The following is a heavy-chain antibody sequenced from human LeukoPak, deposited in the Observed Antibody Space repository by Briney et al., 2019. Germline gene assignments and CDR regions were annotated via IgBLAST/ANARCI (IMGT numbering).Heavy chain of an antibody. Sequence: ASVKVSCKTSGYTFTGYYVNWVRQAPGQGLEWMGWVNPDNGVTHFSQKFQGRVTMTRDTSISTAYMELNRLTSDDTAVYYCARYSVDYGPWFPEFWGQGTLVPVSS. J-gene: IGHJ4*02. V-gene: IGHV1-2*02. CDR3: ARYSVDYGPWFPEF. CDR1: GYTFTGYY. CDR2: VNPDNGVT. D-gene: IGHD1-26*01.